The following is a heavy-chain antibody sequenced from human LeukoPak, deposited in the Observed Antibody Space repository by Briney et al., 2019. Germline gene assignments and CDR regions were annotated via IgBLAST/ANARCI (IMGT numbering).Heavy chain of an antibody. CDR3: ARDWGETSRFRDAFDI. V-gene: IGHV1-2*06. CDR2: INPNSGGT. D-gene: IGHD3-16*01. J-gene: IGHJ3*02. Sequence: ASVKVSCKASGGTFTGYYMHWVRQAPGQGLEWMGRINPNSGGTNYAQKFQGRVTMTRDTSISTAYMELSRLRSDDTAVYYCARDWGETSRFRDAFDIWGQGTMVTVSS. CDR1: GGTFTGYY.